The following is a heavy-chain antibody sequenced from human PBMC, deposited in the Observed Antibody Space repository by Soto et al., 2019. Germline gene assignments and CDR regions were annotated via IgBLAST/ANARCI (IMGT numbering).Heavy chain of an antibody. J-gene: IGHJ5*02. CDR2: ISAYNGNT. D-gene: IGHD2-2*01. Sequence: SVKVSCKASGYTFTSYGISWVRQAPGQGLEWMGWISAYNGNTNYAQKLQGRVTMTTDTSTSTAYMELRSLRSDDTAAYYCARDTQDIVVVPAAMPGFLGGWFDPWGQGTLVTVSS. CDR3: ARDTQDIVVVPAAMPGFLGGWFDP. CDR1: GYTFTSYG. V-gene: IGHV1-18*01.